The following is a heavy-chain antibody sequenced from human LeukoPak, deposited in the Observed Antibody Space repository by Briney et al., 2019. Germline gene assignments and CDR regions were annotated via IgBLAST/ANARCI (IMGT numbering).Heavy chain of an antibody. J-gene: IGHJ6*04. CDR3: ARENYDILTGWTLMDV. V-gene: IGHV3-53*01. Sequence: PGRSLRLSCAASGFTVSSNYMSWVRQAPGKGLEWVSVIYSGGSTYYADSVKGRFTISRDNSKNTLYLQMDSLRAEDTAVYYCARENYDILTGWTLMDVWGKGTTVTISP. D-gene: IGHD3-9*01. CDR2: IYSGGST. CDR1: GFTVSSNY.